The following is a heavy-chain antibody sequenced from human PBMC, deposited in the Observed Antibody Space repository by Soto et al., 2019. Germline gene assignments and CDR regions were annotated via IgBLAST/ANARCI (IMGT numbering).Heavy chain of an antibody. Sequence: QVQLVQSGAEVKKPGASVKVSCKASGDTFTSYYIHWVRQAPGQGPEWMAIVNPSGGSTVYAQRFQGRATMTGDTSTSTVYMELSSLRSEDTAVYYCAKGSNSSSFYYYYFMDVWGNGTTVTVSS. D-gene: IGHD6-6*01. J-gene: IGHJ6*03. CDR3: AKGSNSSSFYYYYFMDV. V-gene: IGHV1-46*03. CDR1: GDTFTSYY. CDR2: VNPSGGST.